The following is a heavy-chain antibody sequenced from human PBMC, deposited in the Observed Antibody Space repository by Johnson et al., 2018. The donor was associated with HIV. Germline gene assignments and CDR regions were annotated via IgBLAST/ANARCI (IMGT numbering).Heavy chain of an antibody. CDR2: LSGSGGST. CDR3: AKDRGGTPPMGAFDI. J-gene: IGHJ3*02. Sequence: QVQLVESGGGLVQPGGSLRLSCAASGFTFSSYAMHWVRQAPGKGLEYVSALSGSGGSTYYADSVKGRFTISRDNYKNTLYLQMNSLRAEDTAVYYCAKDRGGTPPMGAFDIWGQGTMVTVSS. V-gene: IGHV3-64*04. D-gene: IGHD3-10*01. CDR1: GFTFSSYA.